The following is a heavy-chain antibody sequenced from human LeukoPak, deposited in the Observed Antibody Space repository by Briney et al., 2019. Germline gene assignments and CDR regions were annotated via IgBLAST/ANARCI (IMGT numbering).Heavy chain of an antibody. CDR3: ARRQSSSWLPPYYMDV. CDR1: DDSISSGSYY. V-gene: IGHV4-61*01. D-gene: IGHD6-13*01. J-gene: IGHJ6*03. Sequence: SETLSLTCGVSDDSISSGSYYWSWIRQPPGKGLEWLGYIYYSGSTNYNPSLKSRVTISVDTSKNQFSLKLSSVTAADTAVYYCARRQSSSWLPPYYMDVWGKGTTVTVSS. CDR2: IYYSGST.